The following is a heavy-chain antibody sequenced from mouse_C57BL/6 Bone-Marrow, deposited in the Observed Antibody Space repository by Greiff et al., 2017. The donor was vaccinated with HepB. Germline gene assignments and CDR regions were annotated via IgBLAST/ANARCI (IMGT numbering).Heavy chain of an antibody. V-gene: IGHV14-4*01. J-gene: IGHJ4*01. CDR2: IDPENGDT. D-gene: IGHD1-1*01. CDR1: GFNIKDDY. Sequence: EVQLQQSGAELVRPGASVKLSCTASGFNIKDDYMHWVKQRPEQGLEWIGWIDPENGDTEYASNFQGKATITADTSSNTAYLQLSSLTSEDTAVYYCTTFYGSSYYYAMDYWGQGTSVTVSS. CDR3: TTFYGSSYYYAMDY.